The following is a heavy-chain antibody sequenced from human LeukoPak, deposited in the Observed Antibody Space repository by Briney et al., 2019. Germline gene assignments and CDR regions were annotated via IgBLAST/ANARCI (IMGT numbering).Heavy chain of an antibody. CDR3: TRETYYYTSGN. J-gene: IGHJ4*02. CDR2: ISGSADII. Sequence: PGGSLRLSCAASGFTFSDSYMSWVRQAPGKGLEWVSYISGSADIIYYSDSVKGRFAVSRDNAKNSVYLQMNSLRAADTAVYFCTRETYYYTSGNWGQGTLVTVSS. V-gene: IGHV3-11*01. CDR1: GFTFSDSY. D-gene: IGHD3-10*01.